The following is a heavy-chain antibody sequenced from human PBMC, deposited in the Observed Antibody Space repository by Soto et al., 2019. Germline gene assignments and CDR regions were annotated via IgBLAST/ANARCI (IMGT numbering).Heavy chain of an antibody. V-gene: IGHV1-69*01. CDR2: IIPIFGTP. CDR1: GGPFNTSA. J-gene: IGHJ4*02. D-gene: IGHD2-21*01. Sequence: QVHLVQSGAEVKKPGSSLKVSCKASGGPFNTSAISWVRQAPGHGLEWMGGIIPIFGTPNYAQKIQGKVTITADQTTNTAYLELSRLTSEDTAVYYCANDDTALFPYGAHFDNWGQGTLVTVST. CDR3: ANDDTALFPYGAHFDN.